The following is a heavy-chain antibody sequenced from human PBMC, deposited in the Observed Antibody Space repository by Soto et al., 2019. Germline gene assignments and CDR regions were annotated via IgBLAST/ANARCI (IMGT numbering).Heavy chain of an antibody. CDR2: INHSGST. CDR1: GGSFSGYY. V-gene: IGHV4-34*01. Sequence: SETLSLTCAVYGGSFSGYYWSWIRQPPGKGLEWIGEINHSGSTNYNPSLKSRVTISVDTSKNQFSLKLSSVTAADTAVYYCARGDSSAAGKTEWFDPWGQGTLVTVSS. CDR3: ARGDSSAAGKTEWFDP. D-gene: IGHD6-13*01. J-gene: IGHJ5*02.